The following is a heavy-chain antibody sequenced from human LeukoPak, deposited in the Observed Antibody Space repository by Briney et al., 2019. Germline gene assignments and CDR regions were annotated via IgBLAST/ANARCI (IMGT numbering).Heavy chain of an antibody. CDR2: INPSGIT. Sequence: PSETLSLTCVVYGGSFSGYYWGWIRQPPGKGLEWIGDINPSGITNYNQSLKSRVTISADTPKNQFSLRLSSVTAADTAVYYCARGSRWSGEKVGYFDRWGQGNLVTVSS. CDR1: GGSFSGYY. J-gene: IGHJ4*02. V-gene: IGHV4-34*01. D-gene: IGHD3-10*01. CDR3: ARGSRWSGEKVGYFDR.